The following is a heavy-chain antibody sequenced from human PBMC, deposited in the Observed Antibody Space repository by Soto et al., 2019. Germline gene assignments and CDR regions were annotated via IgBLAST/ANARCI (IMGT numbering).Heavy chain of an antibody. CDR3: ARDPTTVVTPSDAFDI. V-gene: IGHV4-34*01. J-gene: IGHJ3*02. D-gene: IGHD4-17*01. Sequence: SETLSLTCAVYGGSFSGYYWSWIRQPPGKGLEWIGEINHSGSTNYNPSLKSRVTISVDTSKNQFSLKLSSVTAADTAVYYCARDPTTVVTPSDAFDIWGQGTMVTVSS. CDR1: GGSFSGYY. CDR2: INHSGST.